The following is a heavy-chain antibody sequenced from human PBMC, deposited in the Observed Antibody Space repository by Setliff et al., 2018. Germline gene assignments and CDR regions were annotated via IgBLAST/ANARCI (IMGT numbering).Heavy chain of an antibody. J-gene: IGHJ6*03. CDR1: GGSISSDI. CDR3: ARMTVRVASRPSSPLDYYYYMDL. D-gene: IGHD6-6*01. Sequence: SETLSLTCTVSGGSISSDIWTWIRQPPGKGLEWIGNIHTSESTKYNPSLKSRVTISLDTSKRQFSLTLRSLTAADTAVYYCARMTVRVASRPSSPLDYYYYMDLWGKGATVTVSS. V-gene: IGHV4-4*08. CDR2: IHTSEST.